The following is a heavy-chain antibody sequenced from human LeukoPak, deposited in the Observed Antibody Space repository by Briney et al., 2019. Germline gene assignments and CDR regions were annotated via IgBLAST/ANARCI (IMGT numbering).Heavy chain of an antibody. CDR2: INPNSGGT. D-gene: IGHD3-3*01. J-gene: IGHJ1*01. CDR1: GYTFTGYY. CDR3: ARDLMTIPRYFQH. V-gene: IGHV1-2*02. Sequence: ASVKVSCKASGYTFTGYYMHWVRQAPGQGLEWMGWINPNSGGTNYAQKFQGRVTMTRDTSISTAYMELSRLRSDDTAVYCCARDLMTIPRYFQHWGQGTLVTVSS.